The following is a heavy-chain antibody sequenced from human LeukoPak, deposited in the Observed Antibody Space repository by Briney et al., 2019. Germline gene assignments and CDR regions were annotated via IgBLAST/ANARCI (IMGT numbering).Heavy chain of an antibody. CDR3: ANTYYYDSSGYAAFDI. J-gene: IGHJ3*02. V-gene: IGHV4-31*03. D-gene: IGHD3-22*01. CDR2: IYYSGST. Sequence: PSETLSLTCTVSGGSISSGGYYWSWIRQHPGKGLEWIGYIYYSGSTYYNPSLKSRVTISVDTSKNQFSLKLSSVTAADTAVYYRANTYYYDSSGYAAFDIWGQGTMVTVSS. CDR1: GGSISSGGYY.